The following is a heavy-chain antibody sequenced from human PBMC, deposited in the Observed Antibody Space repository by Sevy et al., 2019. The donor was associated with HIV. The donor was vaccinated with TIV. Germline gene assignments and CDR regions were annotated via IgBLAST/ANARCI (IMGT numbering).Heavy chain of an antibody. CDR3: ARESGSGWYVDS. J-gene: IGHJ4*02. D-gene: IGHD6-19*01. V-gene: IGHV3-33*08. Sequence: GGSLRLSCSTFGFTFSNYGMNWVRRAPGMGLEWVAAIFSDGNYQYYADSVKGRVTISRDNSKNTLYLQMSSLRADDTAMYYCARESGSGWYVDSWGRRTLVTVSS. CDR1: GFTFSNYG. CDR2: IFSDGNYQ.